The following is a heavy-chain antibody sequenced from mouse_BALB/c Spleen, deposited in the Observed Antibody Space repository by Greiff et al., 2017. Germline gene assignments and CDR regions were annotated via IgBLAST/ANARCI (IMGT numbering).Heavy chain of an antibody. V-gene: IGHV1-69*02. CDR1: GYTFTSYW. Sequence: QVQLQQPGAELVRPGASVKLSCKASGYTFTSYWINWVKQRPGQGLEWIGNIYPSDSYTNYNQKFKDKATLTVDKSSSTAYMQLSSPTSEDSAVYYCTTRDWYFDVWGAGTTVTVSS. CDR3: TTRDWYFDV. J-gene: IGHJ1*01. CDR2: IYPSDSYT.